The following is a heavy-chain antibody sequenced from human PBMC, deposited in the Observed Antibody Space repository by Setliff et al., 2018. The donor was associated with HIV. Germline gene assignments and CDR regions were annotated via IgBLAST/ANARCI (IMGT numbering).Heavy chain of an antibody. CDR3: ASLFQYSGHDWFDF. J-gene: IGHJ4*02. CDR2: IYINGIT. D-gene: IGHD5-12*01. CDR1: SDSLSSHY. Sequence: SETLSLTCTVSSDSLSSHYWSWIRQPPGKGLEWVGHIYINGITNYSPSLESRVTISVDTSKKQFSLKLSSVTAADTAVYFCASLFQYSGHDWFDFWGQGTLVTVSS. V-gene: IGHV4-4*08.